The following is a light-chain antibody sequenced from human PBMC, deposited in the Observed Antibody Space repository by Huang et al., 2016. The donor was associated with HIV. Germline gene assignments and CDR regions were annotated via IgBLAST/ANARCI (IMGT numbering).Light chain of an antibody. CDR2: DAS. J-gene: IGKJ4*01. CDR1: QSVNSY. CDR3: QQRSAWPLT. Sequence: EIVLTQSPATLSLSPGKRATLSCRASQSVNSYLAWYQQKPGQAPRLLIYDASNRATGIPARFSGSGSGTDFTLTSSNVQSEDFAVYYCQQRSAWPLTFGGGTKVEI. V-gene: IGKV3-11*01.